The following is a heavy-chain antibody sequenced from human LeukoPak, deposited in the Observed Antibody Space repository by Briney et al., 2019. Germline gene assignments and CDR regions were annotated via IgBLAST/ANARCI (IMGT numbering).Heavy chain of an antibody. Sequence: GGSLRLSCTVSGFTVSSNSWSWVRQAPGKGLEWVSTISANGASTYDADSVKGRFTISRDTSKNTLYLQMNSLRAEDTAVYFCAKTFNSGYDLSGFDYWGQGTLVTVSS. D-gene: IGHD5-12*01. CDR1: GFTVSSNS. J-gene: IGHJ4*02. CDR3: AKTFNSGYDLSGFDY. CDR2: ISANGAST. V-gene: IGHV3-23*01.